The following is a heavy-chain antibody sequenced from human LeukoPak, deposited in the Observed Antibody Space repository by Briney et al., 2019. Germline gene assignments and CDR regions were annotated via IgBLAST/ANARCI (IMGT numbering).Heavy chain of an antibody. D-gene: IGHD3-10*01. J-gene: IGHJ6*02. V-gene: IGHV4-34*01. CDR1: GGSFSGYY. Sequence: SETLSLTCAVYGGSFSGYYWSWIRQPPGKGLEWIGEINHSGSTNYNPSLKSRVTISVDTSKNQFSLKLSSVTAADTAVYYCARVWFGEIFYYYYGMDVWGQGTTVTVSS. CDR2: INHSGST. CDR3: ARVWFGEIFYYYYGMDV.